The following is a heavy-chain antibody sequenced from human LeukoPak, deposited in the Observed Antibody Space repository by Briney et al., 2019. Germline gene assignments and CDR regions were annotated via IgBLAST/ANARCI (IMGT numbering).Heavy chain of an antibody. Sequence: GGSLRLSCAASGFTFSSYAMSWVRQAPGKGLEWVSAISGSGGSTYYADSVKGRFTISRDNSKNTLYLQMNSLRAEDTAVYYCAKDPSDDFWSGYYHFDYWGQGTLVTVSS. CDR2: ISGSGGST. CDR1: GFTFSSYA. D-gene: IGHD3-3*01. V-gene: IGHV3-23*01. CDR3: AKDPSDDFWSGYYHFDY. J-gene: IGHJ4*02.